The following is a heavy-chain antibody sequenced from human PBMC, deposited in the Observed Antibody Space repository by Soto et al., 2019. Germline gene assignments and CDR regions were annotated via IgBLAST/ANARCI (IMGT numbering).Heavy chain of an antibody. Sequence: VQLLESGGGLVQPGGSLRLSCAASGFTFSIYAMTWVRQAPGKGLEWVSTISGSSGTTSYADSVRGRFTISRDNSKSTLYLQMNSLRAEDTALYYCAKDAYGWYFDLWGRGTLVTVSS. CDR1: GFTFSIYA. J-gene: IGHJ2*01. CDR3: AKDAYGWYFDL. D-gene: IGHD4-17*01. V-gene: IGHV3-23*01. CDR2: ISGSSGTT.